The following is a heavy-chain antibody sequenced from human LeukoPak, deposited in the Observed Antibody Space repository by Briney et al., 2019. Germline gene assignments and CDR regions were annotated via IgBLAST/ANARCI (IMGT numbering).Heavy chain of an antibody. V-gene: IGHV1-69*06. CDR3: ARVNSIAVAGTFDY. Sequence: SVKVSCKASGGTFSSYAISWVRQAPGQGLEWMGGIIPIFGTANYAQKFQGRVTITADKSTSTAYMELSSLRSEDTAVYYCARVNSIAVAGTFDYWGQGTLVTVSS. J-gene: IGHJ4*02. CDR2: IIPIFGTA. D-gene: IGHD6-19*01. CDR1: GGTFSSYA.